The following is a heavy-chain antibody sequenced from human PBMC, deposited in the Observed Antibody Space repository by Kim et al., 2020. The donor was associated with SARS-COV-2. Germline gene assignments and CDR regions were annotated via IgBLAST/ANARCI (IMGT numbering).Heavy chain of an antibody. J-gene: IGHJ4*02. CDR3: ARDFPDAYSGFDY. V-gene: IGHV1-46*01. D-gene: IGHD3-16*01. Sequence: AQTCQGKVTLTRDTSTSTVYMELSSLRSEDTAVYYCARDFPDAYSGFDYWGQGTLVTVSS.